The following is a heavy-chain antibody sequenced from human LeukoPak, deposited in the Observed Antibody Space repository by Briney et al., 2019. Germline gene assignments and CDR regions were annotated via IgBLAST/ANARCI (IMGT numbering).Heavy chain of an antibody. CDR2: IKPDESEK. D-gene: IGHD3-3*01. V-gene: IGHV3-7*01. Sequence: PGGSLRLSCAASGFTFSSYWMSWVRQAPGKGLEWVASIKPDESEKYYVDSVKGRFTISRDNAKNSLYLQMNSLRAEDTAVYYCARGNGAPTYYDFWSGYPPLDYWGQGTLVTVSS. CDR3: ARGNGAPTYYDFWSGYPPLDY. CDR1: GFTFSSYW. J-gene: IGHJ4*02.